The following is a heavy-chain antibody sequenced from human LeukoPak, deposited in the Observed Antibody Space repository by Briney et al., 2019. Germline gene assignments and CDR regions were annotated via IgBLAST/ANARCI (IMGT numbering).Heavy chain of an antibody. CDR2: IDHSGST. CDR3: ARAGSSSLIDY. D-gene: IGHD6-13*01. Sequence: PSETLSLTCAVSGGSISSNWWSWVRQPPGKGLEWIGEIDHSGSTNYNPSLKSRVTISVDKSESQFSLKLSSVAAADAAVYYCARAGSSSLIDYWGQGTLVTVSS. CDR1: GGSISSNW. J-gene: IGHJ4*02. V-gene: IGHV4-4*02.